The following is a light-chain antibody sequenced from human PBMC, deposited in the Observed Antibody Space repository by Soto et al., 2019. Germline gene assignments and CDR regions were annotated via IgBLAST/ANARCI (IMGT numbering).Light chain of an antibody. V-gene: IGLV2-18*02. CDR3: SSYTSSNTLI. J-gene: IGLJ2*01. CDR1: SSDIGAYNR. Sequence: QSVLTQPPSVSGSPGQSVTISCTGTSSDIGAYNRVSWYQQPPGTAPKLMIYEVRDRTSGVPDRFSGSKSGNTASLTISGLQAEYEAAYYCSSYTSSNTLIFGGGTKVTVL. CDR2: EVR.